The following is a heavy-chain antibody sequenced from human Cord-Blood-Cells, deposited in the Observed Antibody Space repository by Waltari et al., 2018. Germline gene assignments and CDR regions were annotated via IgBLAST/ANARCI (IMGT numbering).Heavy chain of an antibody. Sequence: QVQLQESGPGLVKPSETLSLTCTVPGGSLSSHYWRWIRQPPGKGLEWIGYIYYSGSTNYNPSLKSRVTISVDTSKNQFSLKLSSVTAADTAVYYCARDASYDILTGYYDYWGQGTLVTVSS. J-gene: IGHJ4*02. CDR1: GGSLSSHY. CDR2: IYYSGST. CDR3: ARDASYDILTGYYDY. V-gene: IGHV4-59*11. D-gene: IGHD3-9*01.